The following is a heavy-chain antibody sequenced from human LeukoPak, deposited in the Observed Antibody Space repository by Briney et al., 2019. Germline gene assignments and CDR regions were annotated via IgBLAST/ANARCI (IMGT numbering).Heavy chain of an antibody. Sequence: ETLSLTCAVYGGSFSGYYWSWIRQPPGKGLEWIGEINHSGSTNYNPSLKSRVTISVDTSKNQFSLKLSSVTAADTAVYYCARYSPYYYYYGMDVWGQGTTVTVSS. J-gene: IGHJ6*02. CDR3: ARYSPYYYYYGMDV. CDR1: GGSFSGYY. CDR2: INHSGST. D-gene: IGHD5-18*01. V-gene: IGHV4-34*01.